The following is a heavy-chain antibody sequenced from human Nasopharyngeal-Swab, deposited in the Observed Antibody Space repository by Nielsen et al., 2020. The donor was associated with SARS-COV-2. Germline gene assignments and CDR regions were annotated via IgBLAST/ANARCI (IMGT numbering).Heavy chain of an antibody. J-gene: IGHJ6*03. V-gene: IGHV3-7*01. D-gene: IGHD6-13*01. CDR3: ARKAGYSSSWEDYYYYYMDV. CDR2: IKQDGSEE. Sequence: GGSLRLSCAASGFTFSSYWMSWVRQAPGKGLEWVANIKQDGSEEYYVDSVKGRFTISRDNAKNSLYLQMNSLRAEDTAVYYCARKAGYSSSWEDYYYYYMDVWGKGTTVTVSS. CDR1: GFTFSSYW.